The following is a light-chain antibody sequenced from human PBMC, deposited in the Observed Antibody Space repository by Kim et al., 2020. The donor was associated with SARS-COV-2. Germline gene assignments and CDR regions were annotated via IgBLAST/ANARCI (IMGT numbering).Light chain of an antibody. CDR2: RNN. Sequence: ELTQPPSASGNPGQRVTISCSGSSSNIGSNYVYWYQQLPGTAPKLLIYRNNQRPSGVPDRFSGSKSGTSASLAISGLRSEDEADYYCAAWDDSLSGWVFGGGTQLTVL. J-gene: IGLJ3*02. CDR3: AAWDDSLSGWV. CDR1: SSNIGSNY. V-gene: IGLV1-47*01.